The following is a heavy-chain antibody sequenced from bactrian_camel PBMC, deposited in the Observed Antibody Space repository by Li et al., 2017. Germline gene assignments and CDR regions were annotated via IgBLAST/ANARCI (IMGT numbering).Heavy chain of an antibody. CDR3: ARVQLRGGGADFDY. CDR2: IYGAHSAT. J-gene: IGHJ6*01. CDR1: GFTFSSYY. V-gene: IGHV3-2*01. Sequence: HVQLVESGGGLVQPGGSLMLSCAASGFTFSSYYMTWVRQAPGKGLEWVSSIYGAHSATYYADSVKGRFTGSRDNARNTVYLQMNTLKSEDTALYYCARVQLRGGGADFDYWGQGTQVTVS.